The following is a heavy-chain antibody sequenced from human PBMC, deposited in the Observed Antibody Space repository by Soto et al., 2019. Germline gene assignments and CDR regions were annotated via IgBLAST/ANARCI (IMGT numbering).Heavy chain of an antibody. D-gene: IGHD4-17*01. CDR3: ARPPYGDYDAMYA. Sequence: GESLKSSCKGSGYSFTNYWIGWVRQMPGKGLEWMGIIYPGDSDTRYSPSFQGQVTISADKSVTTAYLQWSSLKASDTAMYYCARPPYGDYDAMYARGHGPTFPIS. V-gene: IGHV5-51*01. CDR1: GYSFTNYW. J-gene: IGHJ6*02. CDR2: IYPGDSDT.